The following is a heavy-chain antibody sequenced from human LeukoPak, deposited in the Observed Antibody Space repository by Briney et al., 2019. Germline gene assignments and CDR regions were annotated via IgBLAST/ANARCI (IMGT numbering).Heavy chain of an antibody. CDR3: ARDNLEASWGSPGDY. J-gene: IGHJ4*02. D-gene: IGHD2-2*01. Sequence: ASVKVSCKASGYTFTDYYLHWVRQAPGQGLEWMGWINPNSGGTNYAQKFQGRVTLTRDTSMSTAYMEISRLTSDDTAVYYCARDNLEASWGSPGDYWGQGTLVTVSS. CDR1: GYTFTDYY. CDR2: INPNSGGT. V-gene: IGHV1-2*02.